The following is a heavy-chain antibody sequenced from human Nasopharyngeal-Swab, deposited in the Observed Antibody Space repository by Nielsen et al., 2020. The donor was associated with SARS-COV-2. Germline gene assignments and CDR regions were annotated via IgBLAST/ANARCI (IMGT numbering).Heavy chain of an antibody. Sequence: SETLSLTCTVSGGSISSSSYYWGWIRQPPGKGLEWIGSIYYSGSTYYNPSLKSRVTISVDTSKNQFSLKLSSVTAADTAVYYCARDALPPYADYGHNAFDIWGQGTMVTVSS. J-gene: IGHJ3*02. CDR2: IYYSGST. CDR3: ARDALPPYADYGHNAFDI. CDR1: GGSISSSSYY. V-gene: IGHV4-39*07. D-gene: IGHD3-16*01.